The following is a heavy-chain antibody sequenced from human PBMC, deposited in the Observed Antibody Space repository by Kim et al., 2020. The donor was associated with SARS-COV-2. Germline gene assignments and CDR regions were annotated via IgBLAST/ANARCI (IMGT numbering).Heavy chain of an antibody. Sequence: SVKVSCKASGGTFSNHAIAWVRQAPGQGLEWMGGIIPIFGTSNYAQRFQGRVTITADESTSTAYMEVSSLRSDDTAVYYCSRDVGGTSPGWFDPWGQGTLVTVSS. J-gene: IGHJ5*02. V-gene: IGHV1-69*13. CDR2: IIPIFGTS. CDR3: SRDVGGTSPGWFDP. D-gene: IGHD3-10*01. CDR1: GGTFSNHA.